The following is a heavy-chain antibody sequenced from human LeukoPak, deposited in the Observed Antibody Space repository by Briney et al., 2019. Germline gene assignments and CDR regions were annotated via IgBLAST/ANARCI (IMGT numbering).Heavy chain of an antibody. V-gene: IGHV3-30*03. D-gene: IGHD6-19*01. J-gene: IGHJ1*01. CDR1: GFTFSSYS. CDR2: ISYDGSNK. Sequence: GGSLRLSCAASGFTFSSYSMNWVRQAPGKGLEWVAVISYDGSNKYYADSVKGRFTISRDNSKNTLYLQMNSLRAEDTAVYYCAREHSSGWPKYFQHWGQGTLVTVSS. CDR3: AREHSSGWPKYFQH.